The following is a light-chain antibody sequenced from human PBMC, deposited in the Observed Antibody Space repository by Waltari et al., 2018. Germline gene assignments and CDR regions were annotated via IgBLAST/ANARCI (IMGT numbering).Light chain of an antibody. CDR3: SLYMGSGIWV. CDR1: SGSVSTTSY. Sequence: QTVVTQEPSLSVSPGGTVTLTCALTSGSVSTTSYATWYQQTPGQPPRTLVYKGSSRSSGVPDRFAGSILANKAALTITGAQADDESNYYCSLYMGSGIWVFGGGTKLTVL. CDR2: KGS. J-gene: IGLJ3*02. V-gene: IGLV8-61*01.